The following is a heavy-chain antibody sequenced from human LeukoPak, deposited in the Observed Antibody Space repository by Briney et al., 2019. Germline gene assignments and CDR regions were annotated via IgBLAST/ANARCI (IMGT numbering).Heavy chain of an antibody. V-gene: IGHV3-11*04. D-gene: IGHD5-18*01. CDR2: ISSSGSTI. Sequence: GGSLRLSCAASGFTFSDYYMSWIRQAPGKGLEWVSYISSSGSTIYYADSVKGRFTISRDNAKNSLYLQMNSLRAEDTAVYYCARGISPWILVVAFDIWGQGTMVTVSS. J-gene: IGHJ3*02. CDR1: GFTFSDYY. CDR3: ARGISPWILVVAFDI.